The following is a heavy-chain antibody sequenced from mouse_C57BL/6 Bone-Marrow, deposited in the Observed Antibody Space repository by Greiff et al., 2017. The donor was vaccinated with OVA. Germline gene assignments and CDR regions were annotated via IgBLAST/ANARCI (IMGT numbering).Heavy chain of an antibody. CDR2: ISNGGGST. D-gene: IGHD1-1*01. CDR3: ARLYYYGSSSYWYFDV. J-gene: IGHJ1*03. V-gene: IGHV5-12*01. Sequence: EVKLVESGGGLVQPGGSLKLSCAASGFTFSDYYMYWVRQTPEKRLEWVAYISNGGGSTYYPDTVKGRFTLSRDNAKHTLYLQMSRLKSEDTAMYYCARLYYYGSSSYWYFDVWGTGTTVTVSS. CDR1: GFTFSDYY.